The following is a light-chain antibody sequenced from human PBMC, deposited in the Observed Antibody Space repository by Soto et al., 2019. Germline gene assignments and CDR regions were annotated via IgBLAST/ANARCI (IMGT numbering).Light chain of an antibody. CDR3: QQYGSSPQT. CDR2: GAS. Sequence: EIVLTQSPGTLALSPGEGAALSCKASESVSSTYLAWYQQNPGQPPRLLIYGASSRATGIPHRFSGSGSGTDFTLTISRLEPEDFAVYYCQQYGSSPQTFGQGTKVDIK. V-gene: IGKV3-20*01. CDR1: ESVSSTY. J-gene: IGKJ1*01.